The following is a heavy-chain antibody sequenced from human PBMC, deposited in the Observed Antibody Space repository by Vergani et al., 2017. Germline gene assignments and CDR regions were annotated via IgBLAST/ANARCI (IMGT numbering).Heavy chain of an antibody. CDR3: FYRKTECVTTGCFYPFYYYYYMDV. CDR1: GFSLNTRGVS. V-gene: IGHV2-5*04. CDR2: LYLNADQ. J-gene: IGHJ6*03. D-gene: IGHD4-11*01. Sequence: QITLKESGPTLVKPTQPLTLTCTFSGFSLNTRGVSLAWIRPPPGKSLDWLALLYLNADQHYSPSLNNRVTITKDTSKNQVVLTMTNMDYVDTGTYYCFYRKTECVTTGCFYPFYYYYYMDVWGKGTTVTVSS.